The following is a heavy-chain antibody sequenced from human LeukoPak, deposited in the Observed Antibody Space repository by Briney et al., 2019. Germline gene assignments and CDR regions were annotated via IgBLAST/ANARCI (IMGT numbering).Heavy chain of an antibody. CDR1: GFTFDDYA. Sequence: PGGSLRLSCAASGFTFDDYAMHWVRQAPGKGLEWVSGISWNSGSIGYADSVKGRFTISRDNAKNSLYLQMHSLRAEDTAVYYCARDNPMAPPNYYAMDVWGLGTTVTVSS. CDR2: ISWNSGSI. J-gene: IGHJ6*02. CDR3: ARDNPMAPPNYYAMDV. V-gene: IGHV3-9*01. D-gene: IGHD5-24*01.